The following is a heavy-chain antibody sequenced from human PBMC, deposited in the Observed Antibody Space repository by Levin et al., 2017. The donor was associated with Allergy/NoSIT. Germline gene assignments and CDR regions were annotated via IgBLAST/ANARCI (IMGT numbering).Heavy chain of an antibody. Sequence: PGGSLRLSCAASGFTFSSYAMHWVRQAPGKGLEWVAVISYDGSNKYYADSVKGRFTISRDNSKNTLYLQMNSLRAEDTAVYYCARENVAVAGTYYYDGMDVWGQGTTVTVSS. D-gene: IGHD6-19*01. CDR3: ARENVAVAGTYYYDGMDV. V-gene: IGHV3-30-3*01. CDR1: GFTFSSYA. J-gene: IGHJ6*02. CDR2: ISYDGSNK.